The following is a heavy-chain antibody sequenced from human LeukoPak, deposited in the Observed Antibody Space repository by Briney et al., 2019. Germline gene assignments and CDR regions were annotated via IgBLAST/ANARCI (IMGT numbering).Heavy chain of an antibody. V-gene: IGHV4-59*06. CDR1: GASITSYY. CDR3: ARHANSGSGYYDY. CDR2: IYYTGTT. J-gene: IGHJ4*02. Sequence: PSETLSLTCTVSGASITSYYWSWIRQHPGKGLEWIGYIYYTGTTYYNPSLKSRVSISVDTSKSQFSLKLSSVTAADTAVYYCARHANSGSGYYDYWGQGVLVTVSS. D-gene: IGHD3-10*01.